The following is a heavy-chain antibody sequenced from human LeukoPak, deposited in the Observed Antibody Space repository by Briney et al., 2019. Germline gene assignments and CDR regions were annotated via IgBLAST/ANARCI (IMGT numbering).Heavy chain of an antibody. CDR2: IYWDDDK. D-gene: IGHD2-2*01. CDR1: GFSLSTSGVG. CDR3: ARLYQLASFDY. J-gene: IGHJ4*02. Sequence: SGPTLVKPTQTLTLTCTFSGFSLSTSGVGVGWIRQPPGKALEWLALIYWDDDKRYSPSLKSRLTITKDTSKNQVVLTMTNVDPVDTATYYCARLYQLASFDYWGQGTLVTVSS. V-gene: IGHV2-5*02.